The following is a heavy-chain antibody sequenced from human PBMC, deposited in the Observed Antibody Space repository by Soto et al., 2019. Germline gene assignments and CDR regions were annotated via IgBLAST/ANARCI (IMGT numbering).Heavy chain of an antibody. V-gene: IGHV4-59*01. Sequence: SETLSLTCAVYGGSFSDYSWTWIRQSPGKGLEWIGYIYSSGSTHYNPSLQNRVTISIDTSKNQVSLNVNSVTAADTAVYYCARDHPHSYGVYYFEYWGQGTPVTVSS. J-gene: IGHJ4*02. CDR2: IYSSGST. CDR3: ARDHPHSYGVYYFEY. CDR1: GGSFSDYS. D-gene: IGHD5-18*01.